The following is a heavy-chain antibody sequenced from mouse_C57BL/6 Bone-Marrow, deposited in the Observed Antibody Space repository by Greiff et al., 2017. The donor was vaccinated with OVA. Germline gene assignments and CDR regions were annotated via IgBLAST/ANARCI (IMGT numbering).Heavy chain of an antibody. J-gene: IGHJ4*01. CDR2: IYPSDSYT. V-gene: IGHV1-50*01. Sequence: VQLQQPWAELVKPGASVKLTCKASCYNFTSYWMQWVTQRPGQGLECIGEIYPSDSYTKYNQKLNGKATLTVDTSSSTAYMQLISLTSEDSAVYYCARGGYYDYAMDYCGQGTSVTVSS. D-gene: IGHD2-3*01. CDR3: ARGGYYDYAMDY. CDR1: CYNFTSYW.